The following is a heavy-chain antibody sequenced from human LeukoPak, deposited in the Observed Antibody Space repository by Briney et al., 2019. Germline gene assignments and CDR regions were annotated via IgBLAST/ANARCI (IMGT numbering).Heavy chain of an antibody. Sequence: GGSLRLSCAASGLTFSGSAMHWVRQASGKGLEWVGRIRSKANSYATAYAASVKGRFTISRDDSKNTAYLQMNSLKTEDTAVYYCTRQICSGGSCYGDYWGQGTLVTVSS. CDR1: GLTFSGSA. V-gene: IGHV3-73*01. D-gene: IGHD2-15*01. CDR2: IRSKANSYAT. J-gene: IGHJ4*02. CDR3: TRQICSGGSCYGDY.